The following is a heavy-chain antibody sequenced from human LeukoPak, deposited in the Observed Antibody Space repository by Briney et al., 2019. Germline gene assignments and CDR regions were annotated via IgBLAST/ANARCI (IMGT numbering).Heavy chain of an antibody. J-gene: IGHJ6*03. CDR2: ISSSSSYI. CDR3: ARDPRDSSSWYWAYYYYYMDV. CDR1: GFTFSSNS. Sequence: SGGSLRLSCAASGFTFSSNSMNWVRQAPGKGLEWVSSISSSSSYIFYADSVNGRFTISRDNAKNSLYLQMNSLRAEDTAVYYCARDPRDSSSWYWAYYYYYMDVWGKGTTVTVSS. V-gene: IGHV3-21*01. D-gene: IGHD6-13*01.